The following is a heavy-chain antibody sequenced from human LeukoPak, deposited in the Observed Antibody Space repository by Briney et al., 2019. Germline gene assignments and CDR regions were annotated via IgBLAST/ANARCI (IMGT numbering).Heavy chain of an antibody. V-gene: IGHV4-59*01. Sequence: PSETLSLTCTVSGGSISSYYWSWTRQPPGKGLEWIGYIYYSGSTNYNPSLKSRVTISVDTSKNQFSLKLSSVTAADTAVYYCARGAPRGYSYGRGGGYFDYWGQGTLVTVSS. D-gene: IGHD5-18*01. CDR2: IYYSGST. J-gene: IGHJ4*02. CDR3: ARGAPRGYSYGRGGGYFDY. CDR1: GGSISSYY.